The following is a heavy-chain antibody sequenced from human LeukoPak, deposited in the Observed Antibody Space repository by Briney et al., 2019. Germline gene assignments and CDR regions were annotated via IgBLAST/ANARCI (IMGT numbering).Heavy chain of an antibody. D-gene: IGHD4-17*01. Sequence: GASVKVSCKASGYTFTGYYMHRVRQAPGQGLEWMGWINPNSGGTNYAQKFQGRVTMTRDTSISTAYMELSRLRSDDTAVYYCARDDYGDYVRSLDAFDIWGQGTMVTVSS. V-gene: IGHV1-2*02. J-gene: IGHJ3*02. CDR2: INPNSGGT. CDR3: ARDDYGDYVRSLDAFDI. CDR1: GYTFTGYY.